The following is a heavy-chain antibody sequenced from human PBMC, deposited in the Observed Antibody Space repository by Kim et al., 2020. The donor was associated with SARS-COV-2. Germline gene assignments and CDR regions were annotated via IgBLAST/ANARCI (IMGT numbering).Heavy chain of an antibody. D-gene: IGHD3-10*01. Sequence: ASVKVSCKASGYTFTSYGISWVRQAPGQGLEWMGWISAYNGNTNYAQKLQGRVTMTTDTSTSTAYMELRSLRSDDTAVYYCASIASGLLWFGELSRGNDAFDIWGQGTMVTVSS. J-gene: IGHJ3*02. CDR1: GYTFTSYG. CDR3: ASIASGLLWFGELSRGNDAFDI. CDR2: ISAYNGNT. V-gene: IGHV1-18*04.